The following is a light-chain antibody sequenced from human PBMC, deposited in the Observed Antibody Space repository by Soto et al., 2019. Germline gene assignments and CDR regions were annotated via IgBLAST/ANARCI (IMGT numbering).Light chain of an antibody. CDR1: QSVTSSY. CDR3: QQYGSSRQT. CDR2: GAS. Sequence: IVLSQSPGTLSLSPGERATLSCRASQSVTSSYLAWYQQKPGQAPRLLIYGASSRATGIPDRFTGSGSGTDFTLTISRLEPEDFAVYYCQQYGSSRQTFGQGTKVAI. J-gene: IGKJ1*01. V-gene: IGKV3-20*01.